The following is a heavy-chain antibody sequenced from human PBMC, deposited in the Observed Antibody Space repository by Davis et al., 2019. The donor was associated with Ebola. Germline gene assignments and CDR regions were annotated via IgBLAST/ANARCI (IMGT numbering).Heavy chain of an antibody. CDR1: GGSFSGYY. J-gene: IGHJ6*02. Sequence: SETLSLTCAVYGGSFSGYYWSWIRQPPGKGLEWIGEINHSGSTYYNPSLKSRVTIFVDTSKSQFSLKLRSVTAADTAVYYCVGDHLVSTYGMDVWGQGTTVTVSS. D-gene: IGHD6-6*01. CDR3: VGDHLVSTYGMDV. V-gene: IGHV4-34*01. CDR2: INHSGST.